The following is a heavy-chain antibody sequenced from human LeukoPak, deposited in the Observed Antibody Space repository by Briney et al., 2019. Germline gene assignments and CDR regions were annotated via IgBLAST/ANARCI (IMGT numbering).Heavy chain of an antibody. D-gene: IGHD2-2*01. J-gene: IGHJ3*02. CDR2: IYYSGST. CDR3: ASWGDIVVVPAAYESGAFDI. V-gene: IGHV4-39*01. CDR1: GGSISSSSYY. Sequence: SETLSLTCTVSGGSISSSSYYWGWIRQPPGKGLEWIGSIYYSGSTYYNPSLKSRVTISVDTSKNQFSLKLSSVTAADTAVYYCASWGDIVVVPAAYESGAFDIWGQGTMVTVSS.